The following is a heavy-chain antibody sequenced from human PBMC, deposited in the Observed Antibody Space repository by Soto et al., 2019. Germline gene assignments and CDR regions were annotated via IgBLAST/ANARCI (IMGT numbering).Heavy chain of an antibody. CDR2: ISSSGSYM. V-gene: IGHV3-21*01. CDR1: GFTFSSHS. Sequence: SLRLSCAASGFTFSSHSMNWVRQAPGKGLEWVSSISSSGSYMYYADSLNGRFAISRDNAKNSLYLQMNSLRAEDTAVYYCASIPGGPPLRYFDYWGQGTLVTVSS. J-gene: IGHJ4*02. D-gene: IGHD3-10*01. CDR3: ASIPGGPPLRYFDY.